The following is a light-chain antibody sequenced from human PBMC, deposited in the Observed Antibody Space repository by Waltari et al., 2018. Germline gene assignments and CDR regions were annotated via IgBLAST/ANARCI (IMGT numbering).Light chain of an antibody. J-gene: IGLJ7*01. CDR2: EVN. CDR3: ASYRSGATLL. CDR1: STDIGNYNG. V-gene: IGLV2-18*02. Sequence: QSALTQPPSVSKSLGQSVTISCTGTSTDIGNYNGVSWYQQHSGTAPRLQIYEVNKRPSAVPARFSGPHSVNTASLTISGLQADDDADYYFASYRSGATLLFGGRTRLPV.